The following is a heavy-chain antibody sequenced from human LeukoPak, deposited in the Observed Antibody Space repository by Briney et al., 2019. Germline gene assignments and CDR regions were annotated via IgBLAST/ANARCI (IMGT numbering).Heavy chain of an antibody. Sequence: SETLSLTCAVYGGSFSGYYWSWIRQPPGKGLEWIGEINHSGSTNYNPSLKSRVTISVDTSKNQLSLKLSSVTAADTAVYYCARFRRPMDYDYWGQGTLVTVSS. D-gene: IGHD3-10*01. V-gene: IGHV4-34*01. CDR2: INHSGST. CDR1: GGSFSGYY. J-gene: IGHJ4*02. CDR3: ARFRRPMDYDY.